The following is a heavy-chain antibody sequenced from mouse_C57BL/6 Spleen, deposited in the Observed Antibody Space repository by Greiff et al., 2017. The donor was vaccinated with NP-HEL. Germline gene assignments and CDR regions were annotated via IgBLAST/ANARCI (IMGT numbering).Heavy chain of an antibody. Sequence: VQLQQSGPVLVKPGASVKMSCKASGYTFTDYYMNWVKQSHGKSLEWIGVINPYNGGTSYNQKFKGKATLTVDKSSSTAYMELNSLTSEDSAVYYCARLRLGYYAMDYWGQGTSVTVSS. CDR2: INPYNGGT. CDR3: ARLRLGYYAMDY. V-gene: IGHV1-19*01. D-gene: IGHD3-2*02. J-gene: IGHJ4*01. CDR1: GYTFTDYY.